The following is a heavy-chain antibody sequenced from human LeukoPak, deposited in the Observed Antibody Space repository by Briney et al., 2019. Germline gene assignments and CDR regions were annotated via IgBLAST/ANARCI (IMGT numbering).Heavy chain of an antibody. CDR1: GITVSSNY. CDR2: IYSGGST. J-gene: IGHJ3*02. CDR3: ARGEDVMGDAFDI. V-gene: IGHV3-66*01. Sequence: GGSLRLSCAASGITVSSNYMSWVRQAPGKGLEWVSVIYSGGSTYYADSVKGRFTISRDNSKNTLYLQMNSLRAEDTAVYYCARGEDVMGDAFDIWGQGTMVTVSS. D-gene: IGHD2-8*01.